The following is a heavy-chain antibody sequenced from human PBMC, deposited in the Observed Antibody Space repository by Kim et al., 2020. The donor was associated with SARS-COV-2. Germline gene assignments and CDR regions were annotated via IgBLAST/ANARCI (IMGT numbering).Heavy chain of an antibody. J-gene: IGHJ4*02. CDR1: GGTFSSYA. CDR2: IIPILGIA. D-gene: IGHD3-10*01. Sequence: SVKVSCKASGGTFSSYAISWVRQAPGQGLEWMGRIIPILGIANYAQKFQGRVTITADKSTSTAYMELSSLRSEDTAVYYCARSWVRGDSTIDYWGQGTLVTVSS. CDR3: ARSWVRGDSTIDY. V-gene: IGHV1-69*04.